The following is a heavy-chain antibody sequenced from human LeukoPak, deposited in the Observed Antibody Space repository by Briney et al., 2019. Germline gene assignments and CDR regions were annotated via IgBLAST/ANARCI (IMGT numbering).Heavy chain of an antibody. Sequence: SETLSLTCTVYGGSFTSYYWTWIRQSPGKGLEWIGEINHSGSTNYNPSPKSRVTISVDTSKNQISLNLTSVTAADTAIFYCARGKGSGWSSTRFDPWGQGTLVTASS. CDR1: GGSFTSYY. J-gene: IGHJ5*02. CDR3: ARGKGSGWSSTRFDP. CDR2: INHSGST. D-gene: IGHD6-19*01. V-gene: IGHV4-34*01.